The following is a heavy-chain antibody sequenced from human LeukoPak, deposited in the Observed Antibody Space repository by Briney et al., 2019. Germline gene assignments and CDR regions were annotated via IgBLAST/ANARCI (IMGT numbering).Heavy chain of an antibody. J-gene: IGHJ3*02. V-gene: IGHV4-39*07. Sequence: SETLSLTCTVSGGSISSSSYYWGWIRQPPGKGLEWIGSIYYSGSTNYNPSLKSRVTISVDTSKNQFSLKLSSVTAADTAVYYCARKQFDAFDIWGQGTMVTVSS. D-gene: IGHD6-19*01. CDR1: GGSISSSSYY. CDR2: IYYSGST. CDR3: ARKQFDAFDI.